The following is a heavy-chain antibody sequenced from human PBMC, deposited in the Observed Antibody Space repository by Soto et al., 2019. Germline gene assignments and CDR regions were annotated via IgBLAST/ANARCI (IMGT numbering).Heavy chain of an antibody. CDR3: AREWSIFGVAYGMDV. CDR2: IYYSGST. CDR1: GGSVSSGSYY. J-gene: IGHJ6*02. Sequence: KPSETLSLTCTVSGGSVSSGSYYWSWIRQPPGKGLEWIGYIYYSGSTNYNPSLKSRVTISVDTSKNQFSLKLSSVTAADTAVYYCAREWSIFGVAYGMDVWGQGTTVTVSS. D-gene: IGHD3-3*01. V-gene: IGHV4-61*01.